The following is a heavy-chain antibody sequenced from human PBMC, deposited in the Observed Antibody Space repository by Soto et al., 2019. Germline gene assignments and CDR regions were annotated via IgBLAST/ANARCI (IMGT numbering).Heavy chain of an antibody. CDR3: ARLISGWRTKVDP. CDR1: GGSISSYY. CDR2: IYYSGST. V-gene: IGHV4-59*08. Sequence: SETLSLTCSVSGGSISSYYWSWIRQPPGKGLEWIGYIYYSGSTNYNPSLKSRVTISVDTSKNQFSLKLSSVTAADTAVYYCARLISGWRTKVDPWGQGTLVTVSS. D-gene: IGHD6-19*01. J-gene: IGHJ5*02.